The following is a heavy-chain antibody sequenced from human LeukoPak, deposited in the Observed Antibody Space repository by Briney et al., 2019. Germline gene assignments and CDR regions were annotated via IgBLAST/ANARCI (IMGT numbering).Heavy chain of an antibody. CDR3: ARDSGYGGKVPYYYYYGMDV. J-gene: IGHJ6*02. CDR2: IYYSGST. CDR1: GGSISSGGYS. Sequence: SETLSLTCAVSGGSISSGGYSWSWIRQPPGKGLEWIGYIYYSGSTNYNPSLKGRVTISVDTSKNQFSLKLSSVTAADTAVYYCARDSGYGGKVPYYYYYGMDVWGQGTTVTVSS. V-gene: IGHV4-61*08. D-gene: IGHD4-23*01.